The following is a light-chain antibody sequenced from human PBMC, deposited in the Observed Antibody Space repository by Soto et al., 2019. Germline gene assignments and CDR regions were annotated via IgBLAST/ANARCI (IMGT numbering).Light chain of an antibody. J-gene: IGLJ1*01. CDR2: GSS. CDR3: QSYDSSLSGYV. V-gene: IGLV1-40*01. CDR1: SSNIGAVYD. Sequence: QSVLTQPPSVSGAPGQRVTISCTGSSSNIGAVYDVHWYQQYPGTAPKLLIYGSSNRPSGVPDRFSGSKSGTSASLAISGLQAEDEADYYCQSYDSSLSGYVFGTGTKVTVL.